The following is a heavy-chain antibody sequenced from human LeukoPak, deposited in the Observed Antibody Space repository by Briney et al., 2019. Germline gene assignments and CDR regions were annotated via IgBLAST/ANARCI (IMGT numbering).Heavy chain of an antibody. J-gene: IGHJ5*02. CDR2: IYSGGRT. CDR1: GFTVSSNY. V-gene: IGHV3-66*02. CDR3: ARVRGFKNWFDP. Sequence: GGSLRPSCAASGFTVSSNYMSLVRQAPGKGLEWVSVIYSGGRTYYADSVKGRFTISRDNSKNTLYLQMNSLRAEDTAVYYCARVRGFKNWFDPWGQGTLVTVSS.